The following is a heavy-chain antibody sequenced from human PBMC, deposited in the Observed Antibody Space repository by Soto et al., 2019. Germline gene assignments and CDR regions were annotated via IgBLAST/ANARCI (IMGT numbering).Heavy chain of an antibody. CDR2: LSNTGRRT. J-gene: IGHJ4*02. Sequence: GGSLRLSCVVSVFPFGANAMSWVRQAPGKGLEWVSGLSNTGRRTSYADSVKGRFNISRDNSENTVYLQMNSLRVEDTAVYYCATEMGATQGPFDNWGQGTLSPSPQ. D-gene: IGHD1-26*01. V-gene: IGHV3-23*01. CDR3: ATEMGATQGPFDN. CDR1: VFPFGANA.